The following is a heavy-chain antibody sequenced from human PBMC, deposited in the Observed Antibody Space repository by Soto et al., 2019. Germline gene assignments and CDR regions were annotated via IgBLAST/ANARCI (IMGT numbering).Heavy chain of an antibody. CDR3: TTDTRDERPYDFWSGYYSDDYYYYMDV. J-gene: IGHJ6*03. V-gene: IGHV3-15*01. CDR1: GFTFSNAW. CDR2: IKSKTDGGTT. D-gene: IGHD3-3*01. Sequence: GGSLRLSCAASGFTFSNAWMSWVRQAPGKGLEWVGRIKSKTDGGTTDYAAPVKGRFTISRDDSKNTLYLQMNSLKTEDTAVYYCTTDTRDERPYDFWSGYYSDDYYYYMDVWGKGTTVTVSS.